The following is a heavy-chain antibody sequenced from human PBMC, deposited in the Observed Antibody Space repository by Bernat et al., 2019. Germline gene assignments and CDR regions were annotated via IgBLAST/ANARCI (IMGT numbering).Heavy chain of an antibody. Sequence: QVLLVQSGAEVKKPGSSVKVSCKASGGTFSSYAISWVRQAPGQGLEWMGGIIPIFGTANYAQKFQGRVTITADESTSTAYMELSSLRSEDTAVYYCARDLPAIAAAHNWFDPWGQGTLVTVSS. D-gene: IGHD6-13*01. J-gene: IGHJ5*02. CDR2: IIPIFGTA. CDR3: ARDLPAIAAAHNWFDP. CDR1: GGTFSSYA. V-gene: IGHV1-69*12.